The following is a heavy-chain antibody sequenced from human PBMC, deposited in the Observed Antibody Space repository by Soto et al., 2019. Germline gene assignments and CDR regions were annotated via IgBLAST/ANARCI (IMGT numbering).Heavy chain of an antibody. D-gene: IGHD4-17*01. CDR3: AKDRARTTVSYTDY. V-gene: IGHV3-30*18. Sequence: GGSLRLSCAASGFTFSSYGIHWLRQAPGKGLERVAVISYDGSNKYYADSVKGRFTISRDNSKNTLYLQMNSLRAEDTAVYYCAKDRARTTVSYTDYRGQATLATVSS. J-gene: IGHJ4*02. CDR1: GFTFSSYG. CDR2: ISYDGSNK.